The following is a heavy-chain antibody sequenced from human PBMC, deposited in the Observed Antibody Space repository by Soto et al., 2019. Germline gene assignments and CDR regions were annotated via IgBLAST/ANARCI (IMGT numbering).Heavy chain of an antibody. J-gene: IGHJ4*02. CDR3: ARDATCSGGSCYPPPYFDY. V-gene: IGHV1-18*01. Sequence: GESLKISCKASGYTFTSYGISWVRQAPGQGLEWMGWISAYNGNTNYAQKLQGRVTMTTDTSTSTAYMELRSLRSDDTAVYYCARDATCSGGSCYPPPYFDYWGQGTLVTVSS. CDR2: ISAYNGNT. CDR1: GYTFTSYG. D-gene: IGHD2-15*01.